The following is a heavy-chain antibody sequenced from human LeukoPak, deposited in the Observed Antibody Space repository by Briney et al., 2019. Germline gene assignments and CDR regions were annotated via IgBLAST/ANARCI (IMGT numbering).Heavy chain of an antibody. Sequence: SETLSLTCAVYGGSFGVSYWSWIRQPPGKGLEWIGEINHNGSTNYNPSLKSRVTISVDTSKNQFSLKLSSVTAADTAVYYCARSHGSTPQFDSWGQGTLVTVSS. CDR2: INHNGST. CDR3: ARSHGSTPQFDS. V-gene: IGHV4-34*01. CDR1: GGSFGVSY. J-gene: IGHJ4*02.